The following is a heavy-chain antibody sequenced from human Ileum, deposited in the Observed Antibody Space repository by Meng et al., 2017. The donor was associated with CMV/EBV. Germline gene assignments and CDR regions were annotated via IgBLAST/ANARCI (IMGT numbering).Heavy chain of an antibody. CDR3: ARVGASGQSYSRKYYFDY. CDR2: INPNSGGT. J-gene: IGHJ4*02. V-gene: IGHV1-2*02. CDR1: GYTFTGYY. Sequence: ASVKVSCKASGYTFTGYYMHWVRQAPGQGLEWMGWINPNSGGTKYAQKFQGRVTMTRDTSISTAYMELSRLRSDDTAVYYCARVGASGQSYSRKYYFDYWGQGTLVTVSS. D-gene: IGHD1-26*01.